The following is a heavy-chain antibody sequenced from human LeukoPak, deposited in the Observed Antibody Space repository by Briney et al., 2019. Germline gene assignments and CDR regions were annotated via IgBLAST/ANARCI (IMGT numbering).Heavy chain of an antibody. CDR2: ISYDGSNK. Sequence: PGGSLRLSCAASGFTFSSYAMHWVRQAPGKGLEWVAVISYDGSNKYYADSVKGRFTISRDSSKNTLYLQMNSLRAEDTAVYYCGSVVDTAILYYYYGMDVWGKGTTVTVSS. CDR3: GSVVDTAILYYYYGMDV. V-gene: IGHV3-30*04. D-gene: IGHD5-18*01. J-gene: IGHJ6*04. CDR1: GFTFSSYA.